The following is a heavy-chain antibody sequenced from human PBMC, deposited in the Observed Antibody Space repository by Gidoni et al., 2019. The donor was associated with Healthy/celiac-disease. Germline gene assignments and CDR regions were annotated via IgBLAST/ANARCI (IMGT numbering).Heavy chain of an antibody. CDR1: RYTLTELS. J-gene: IGHJ4*02. CDR3: AMREHMGRLWPDY. Sequence: QVPLVQSGAEVNKPGASVKVPCKASRYTLTELSMHWVRQAPGKGLEWMGGFDPEDGETVDAQKCQGRVTRAEDTSTDTAYMELSSLRSEDAAVYYCAMREHMGRLWPDYWGQGTLVTVSP. D-gene: IGHD2-21*01. CDR2: FDPEDGET. V-gene: IGHV1-24*01.